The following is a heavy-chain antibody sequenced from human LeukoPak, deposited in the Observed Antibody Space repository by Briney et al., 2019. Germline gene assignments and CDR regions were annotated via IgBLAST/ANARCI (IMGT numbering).Heavy chain of an antibody. J-gene: IGHJ4*02. CDR1: AYSFTSYW. CDR2: IYPGDSDT. Sequence: GESLKISCKGSAYSFTSYWIGWVRQMPGKGLEWMGIIYPGDSDTRYSPSFQGQVTISADKSISTAFLQWSSLKASDTAMYYCARGPKDSSSWYVSDYWGQGTLVTVSS. CDR3: ARGPKDSSSWYVSDY. V-gene: IGHV5-51*01. D-gene: IGHD6-13*01.